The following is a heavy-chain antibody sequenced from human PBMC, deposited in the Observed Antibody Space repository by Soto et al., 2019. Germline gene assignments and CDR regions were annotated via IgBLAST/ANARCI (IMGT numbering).Heavy chain of an antibody. Sequence: EVQLVESGGGLVQPGGSLRLSCAASGFTFSSYWMSWVRQAPGKGLEWVANIKQDGSAKYYVDSVKGRFTISRDNPKNQLYLQKNTLRAKETPVYYCARGAVTTKDFDYWGQGTLLTVSS. CDR3: ARGAVTTKDFDY. V-gene: IGHV3-7*03. CDR2: IKQDGSAK. J-gene: IGHJ4*02. D-gene: IGHD4-4*01. CDR1: GFTFSSYW.